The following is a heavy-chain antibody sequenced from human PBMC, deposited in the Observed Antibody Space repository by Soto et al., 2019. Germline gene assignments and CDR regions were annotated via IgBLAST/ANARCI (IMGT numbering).Heavy chain of an antibody. Sequence: PVGSLRRSCAASGCTFSHHDMSWVRQAPGKGLEWVSAISGSGGRTHYADSVKGRFTISRDNSKNMLSLQMNSLRAEDTAVYHCAKGISSASSFDNWGQGTLVAVSS. D-gene: IGHD3-22*01. J-gene: IGHJ4*02. CDR2: ISGSGGRT. V-gene: IGHV3-23*01. CDR1: GCTFSHHD. CDR3: AKGISSASSFDN.